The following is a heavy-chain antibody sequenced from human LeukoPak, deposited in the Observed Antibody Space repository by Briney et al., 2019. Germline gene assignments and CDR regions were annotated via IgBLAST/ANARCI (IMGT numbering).Heavy chain of an antibody. CDR3: ARGRRDGYNCDY. D-gene: IGHD5-24*01. CDR1: GFTFSSYS. Sequence: GGSLRLSCAASGFTFSSYSMNWVRQAPGKGLEWVSSISSSSSYIYYADSVKGRFTISRDNAKNSLYLQMNSLRAEDTAVYYCARGRRDGYNCDYWGQGTLVTVSS. CDR2: ISSSSSYI. V-gene: IGHV3-21*01. J-gene: IGHJ4*02.